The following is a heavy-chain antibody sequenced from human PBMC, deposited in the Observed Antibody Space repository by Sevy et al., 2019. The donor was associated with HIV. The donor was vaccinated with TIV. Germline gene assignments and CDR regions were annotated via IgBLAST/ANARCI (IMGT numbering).Heavy chain of an antibody. CDR2: IKQDGSEK. Sequence: GGSLRLSCAASGFTFSNYFINWVRQAPGKGLEWVANIKQDGSEKNYVDSVKGRFTISRDNAKNSLYLQMNSLRADDTAVYYCARDGVMGSYWGQGTLVTVSS. J-gene: IGHJ4*02. D-gene: IGHD3-16*01. V-gene: IGHV3-7*01. CDR3: ARDGVMGSY. CDR1: GFTFSNYF.